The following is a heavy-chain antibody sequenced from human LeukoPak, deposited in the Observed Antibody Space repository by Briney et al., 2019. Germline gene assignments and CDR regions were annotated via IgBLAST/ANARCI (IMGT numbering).Heavy chain of an antibody. CDR3: ARDDPLWFGEPFDY. V-gene: IGHV3-21*01. D-gene: IGHD3-10*01. CDR2: ISSSSSYI. Sequence: GGSLRLSCAASGFTFSSYSMNWVRQAPGKGLEWVSSISSSSSYIYYADSVKGRFTISRDNAKNSLYLQMNSLRAEDTAVYYCARDDPLWFGEPFDYWGQGTLVTVSS. J-gene: IGHJ4*02. CDR1: GFTFSSYS.